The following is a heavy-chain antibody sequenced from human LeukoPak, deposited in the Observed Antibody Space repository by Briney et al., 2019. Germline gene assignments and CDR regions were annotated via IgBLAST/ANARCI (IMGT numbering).Heavy chain of an antibody. CDR2: IYYSGST. D-gene: IGHD3-10*01. Sequence: SETLSLTCTVSGGSISSSSYYWGWIRQPPGKGLEWIGSIYYSGSTYYNPSLKSRVTISVDTSKNQFSLKLSSVTAADTAVYYCARVLVRGVMDAFDIWGQGTMVTVSS. V-gene: IGHV4-39*07. CDR3: ARVLVRGVMDAFDI. CDR1: GGSISSSSYY. J-gene: IGHJ3*02.